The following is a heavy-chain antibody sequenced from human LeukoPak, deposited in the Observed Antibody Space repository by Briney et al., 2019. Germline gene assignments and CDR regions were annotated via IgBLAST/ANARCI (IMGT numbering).Heavy chain of an antibody. CDR3: ARLTTYSSSWYIGY. CDR1: GYSISSGYY. D-gene: IGHD6-13*01. CDR2: IYHSGST. Sequence: SETLSLTCTVSGYSISSGYYWGWIRQPPGKGLEWIGSIYHSGSTYYNPSLKSRVTISVDTSKNQFSLKLSSVTAADTAVYYCARLTTYSSSWYIGYWGQGTLVTVSS. J-gene: IGHJ4*02. V-gene: IGHV4-38-2*02.